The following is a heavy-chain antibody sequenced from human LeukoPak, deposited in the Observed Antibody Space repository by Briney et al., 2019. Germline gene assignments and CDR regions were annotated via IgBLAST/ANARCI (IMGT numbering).Heavy chain of an antibody. J-gene: IGHJ3*02. CDR2: SGDNT. D-gene: IGHD3-22*01. V-gene: IGHV3-23*01. CDR3: AKSWRYYDSSNYYAFDI. Sequence: PGGSLRLSCAASGFTFSSYAMSWVRQAPGKGLEWVSSSGDNTRYADSVKGRFTISRDNSKNTLDLQMNGLRAEDTVVYYCAKSWRYYDSSNYYAFDIWGQGTMVTVSS. CDR1: GFTFSSYA.